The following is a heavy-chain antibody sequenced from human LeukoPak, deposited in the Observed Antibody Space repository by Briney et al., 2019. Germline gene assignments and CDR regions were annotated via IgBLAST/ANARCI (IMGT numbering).Heavy chain of an antibody. Sequence: PGGSLRLSCAASGFTVSSNYMSWVRQAPGRGPEWVSVIYSGGSTYYADSVKGRFTISRDNSKNTLFLQMNSLRAGDTAVYYCARGTVTMADYWGQGTLVTVSS. CDR1: GFTVSSNY. D-gene: IGHD3-10*01. J-gene: IGHJ4*02. V-gene: IGHV3-66*01. CDR2: IYSGGST. CDR3: ARGTVTMADY.